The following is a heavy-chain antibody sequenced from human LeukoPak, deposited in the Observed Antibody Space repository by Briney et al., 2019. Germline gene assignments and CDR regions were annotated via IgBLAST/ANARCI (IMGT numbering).Heavy chain of an antibody. CDR2: IIPIFGTA. V-gene: IGHV1-69*13. CDR1: GGTFSSYA. J-gene: IGHJ5*02. D-gene: IGHD2-2*01. Sequence: SVKVSCKASGGTFSSYAISWVRQAPGQGLEWMGGIIPIFGTANYAQKFQGRVTINADESTSTAYMELSSLRSEDTAVYYCARGRVVVELPRRGNYCSSTSCYSWFDPWGQGTLVTVSS. CDR3: ARGRVVVELPRRGNYCSSTSCYSWFDP.